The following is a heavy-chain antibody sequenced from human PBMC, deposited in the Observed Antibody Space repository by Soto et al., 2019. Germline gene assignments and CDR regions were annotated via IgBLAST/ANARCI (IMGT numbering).Heavy chain of an antibody. D-gene: IGHD2-2*02. CDR2: IGTAGDT. V-gene: IGHV3-13*01. Sequence: PGGSLRLSCAASGFTFSSYDMHWVRQATGKGLEWVSAIGTAGDTYYPGSVKGRFTISRDNAKNSLYLQMNSLRAEDTAVYYCARDSRCSSTSCYTDYYYGMDVWGQGTTVTVSS. J-gene: IGHJ6*02. CDR1: GFTFSSYD. CDR3: ARDSRCSSTSCYTDYYYGMDV.